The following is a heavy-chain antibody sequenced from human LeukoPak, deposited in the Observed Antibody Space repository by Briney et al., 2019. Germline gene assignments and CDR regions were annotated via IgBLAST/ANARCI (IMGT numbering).Heavy chain of an antibody. J-gene: IGHJ4*02. V-gene: IGHV3-30*04. Sequence: GRSLRLSCAASGFTFSSYAMHRVRQAPGKGLEWVAVISYDGSNKYYADSVKGRFTISRDNSKNTLYLQMNSLRAEDTAVYYCASIPGGFGELLWNGQVIFDYWGQGTLVTVSS. D-gene: IGHD3-10*01. CDR1: GFTFSSYA. CDR2: ISYDGSNK. CDR3: ASIPGGFGELLWNGQVIFDY.